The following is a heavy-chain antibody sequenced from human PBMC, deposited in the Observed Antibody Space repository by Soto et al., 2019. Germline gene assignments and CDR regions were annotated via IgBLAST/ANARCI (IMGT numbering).Heavy chain of an antibody. CDR2: ISGSGGST. V-gene: IGHV3-23*01. Sequence: PGCCPRHSRAASGVTFNIYAISWVCQTPGKGLEWVSAISGSGGSTYYADSVKGRFTISRDNSKNTLYLQMNSLRAEDTAVYYCAKVAGDGGYDRLAWLESLRQGTLVTVFS. CDR3: AKVAGDGGYDRLAWLES. D-gene: IGHD5-12*01. CDR1: GVTFNIYA. J-gene: IGHJ5*01.